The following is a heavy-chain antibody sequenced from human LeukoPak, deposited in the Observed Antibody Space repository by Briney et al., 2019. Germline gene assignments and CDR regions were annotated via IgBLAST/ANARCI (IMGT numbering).Heavy chain of an antibody. Sequence: GGSLRLSCAASGFTFSHYAISWVRQAPGKGLEWVSIITFDGGNTYYSSVKGRFTISRDNSKNTLYLQMSSLGAEDTAVYYCTRTHINGWCFDSWGQGTLVTVSS. CDR1: GFTFSHYA. D-gene: IGHD6-19*01. CDR3: TRTHINGWCFDS. V-gene: IGHV3-23*01. CDR2: ITFDGGNT. J-gene: IGHJ4*02.